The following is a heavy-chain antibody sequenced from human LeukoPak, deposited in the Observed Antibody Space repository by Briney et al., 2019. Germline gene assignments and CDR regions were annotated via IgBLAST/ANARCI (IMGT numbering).Heavy chain of an antibody. CDR2: ISYDGSNK. J-gene: IGHJ4*02. CDR1: GFTLSSYA. Sequence: PVGSLRLSRAASGFTLSSYAMHSGRQAPGEGLERVAVISYDGSNKYYADSVKGRFTISRDNTKNTLYLQMNSVRAEDTAVYYCARGALLAVRGVIGYWGQGTLVTVSS. V-gene: IGHV3-30*04. CDR3: ARGALLAVRGVIGY. D-gene: IGHD3-10*01.